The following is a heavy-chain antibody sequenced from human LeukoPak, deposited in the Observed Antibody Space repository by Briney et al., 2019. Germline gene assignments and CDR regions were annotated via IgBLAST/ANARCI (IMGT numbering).Heavy chain of an antibody. J-gene: IGHJ5*02. CDR3: ANGPGYYYGSGSYYVAPFDP. V-gene: IGHV4-39*01. D-gene: IGHD3-10*01. Sequence: PSETLSLTCTVSGGSISSSGYYWGWIRQPPGKGLEWIGSIYYSGSTYYNPSLKSRVTISVDTSKNQFSLKLSSVTAADTAVYYCANGPGYYYGSGSYYVAPFDPWGQGTLVTVSS. CDR2: IYYSGST. CDR1: GGSISSSGYY.